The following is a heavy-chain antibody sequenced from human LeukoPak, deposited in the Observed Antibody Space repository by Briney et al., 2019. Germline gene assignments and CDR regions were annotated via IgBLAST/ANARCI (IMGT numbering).Heavy chain of an antibody. D-gene: IGHD3-22*01. CDR1: GFTFSSYA. V-gene: IGHV3-23*01. J-gene: IGHJ4*02. CDR2: ISGSGGST. Sequence: GGSLRLSCAASGFTFSSYAMSWVRQAPGKGLEWVSAISGSGGSTYYADSVKGRFTISRDNSKNTLYLQMNSLTAEDTAVYYCTKARAKYYDSIDYWSQPTLATVPS. CDR3: TKARAKYYDSIDY.